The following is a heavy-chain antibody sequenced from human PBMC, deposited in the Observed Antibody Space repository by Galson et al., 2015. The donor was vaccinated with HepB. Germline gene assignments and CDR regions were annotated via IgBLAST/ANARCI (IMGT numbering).Heavy chain of an antibody. CDR2: INSDGSST. V-gene: IGHV3-74*01. Sequence: SLRLSCAASGFTFSSYWMHWVRQAPGKGLVWVSRINSDGSSTSYADSVKGRFTISRDNARNTLYLQMNSLRAEDTAVYYCARGGGSYFARAFDIWGQGTMVTVSS. CDR1: GFTFSSYW. D-gene: IGHD1-26*01. J-gene: IGHJ3*02. CDR3: ARGGGSYFARAFDI.